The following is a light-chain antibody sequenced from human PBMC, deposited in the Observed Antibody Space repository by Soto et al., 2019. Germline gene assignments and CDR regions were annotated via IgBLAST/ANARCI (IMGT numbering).Light chain of an antibody. Sequence: QSALTQPASVSGSPGQSITISCTGTSSDIGYYNYVSWYLHHPGKAPKLLIYDVSHRPSGVSNRFSGSKSGNTASLTSSGLQAEDEADYYCSSYTITTTRIFGGGTKLTVL. CDR1: SSDIGYYNY. V-gene: IGLV2-14*03. CDR2: DVS. CDR3: SSYTITTTRI. J-gene: IGLJ2*01.